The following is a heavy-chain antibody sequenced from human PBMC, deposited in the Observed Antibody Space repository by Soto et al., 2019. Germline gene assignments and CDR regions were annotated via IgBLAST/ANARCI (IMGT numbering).Heavy chain of an antibody. CDR3: ARRQNYYDSRGYWVNWFDP. J-gene: IGHJ5*02. V-gene: IGHV1-69*13. D-gene: IGHD3-22*01. Sequence: SVKVSCKASGGTFSSYAISWVRQAPGQGLEWMGGIIPIFGTANYAQKFQGRVTITADESTSTAYMELSSLRSEDTAVYYCARRQNYYDSRGYWVNWFDPWGQGTLVTVSS. CDR1: GGTFSSYA. CDR2: IIPIFGTA.